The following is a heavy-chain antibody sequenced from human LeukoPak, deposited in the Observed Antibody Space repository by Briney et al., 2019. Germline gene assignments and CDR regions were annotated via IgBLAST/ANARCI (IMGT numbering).Heavy chain of an antibody. J-gene: IGHJ4*02. CDR2: VFYGGST. CDR3: AAGFDY. CDR1: GYSISSGIYY. Sequence: SETLSLTCAVSGYSISSGIYYWGWIRQPPGKGLEWIGSVFYGGSTYYNPSLKSRVTISVDTSKNQFSLQLSSLTAADTAMYYCAAGFDYWGQGTLVTVSS. V-gene: IGHV4-39*01.